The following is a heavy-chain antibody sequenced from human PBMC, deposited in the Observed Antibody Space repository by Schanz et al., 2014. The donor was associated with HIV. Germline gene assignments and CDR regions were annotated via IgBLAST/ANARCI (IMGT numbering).Heavy chain of an antibody. CDR2: IKQDGSEK. Sequence: EVQLVESGGGLVQPGGSLRLSCAASGFTLSSYWMSWVRQAPGKGLEWVANIKQDGSEKYYVDSVKGRFTISRDNAKNSLYLQMDSLRAEDTAMYYCARDPPYSSGWLLYFQHWGQGTLVTVSS. D-gene: IGHD6-19*01. V-gene: IGHV3-7*01. J-gene: IGHJ1*01. CDR1: GFTLSSYW. CDR3: ARDPPYSSGWLLYFQH.